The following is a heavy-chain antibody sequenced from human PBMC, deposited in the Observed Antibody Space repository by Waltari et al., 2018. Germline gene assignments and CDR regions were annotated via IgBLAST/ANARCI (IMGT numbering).Heavy chain of an antibody. J-gene: IGHJ5*02. CDR3: ARGCGSGSYFRGNWFDP. D-gene: IGHD3-10*01. Sequence: QVQLVQSGAEVKKPGASVKVSCKASGYTFTSYGISWVRQAPGQGLEWMGWISAYNGNTNDAPKLQGRATMTTDTSTSTAYMELRSRRSDDTAVYYCARGCGSGSYFRGNWFDPWGQGTLVTVSS. V-gene: IGHV1-18*01. CDR1: GYTFTSYG. CDR2: ISAYNGNT.